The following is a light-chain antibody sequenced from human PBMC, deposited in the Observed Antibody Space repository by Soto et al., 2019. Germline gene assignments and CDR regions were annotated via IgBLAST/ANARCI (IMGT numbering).Light chain of an antibody. Sequence: MAQFSAPPSVSPGDRAPLSCRASQTISSYLAWYQQRPGQAPKLLIHAASTRATGIPARFSGSGSGTEFTLTISSLQPEDFAVYYCQQYDNVPWTFGRGTKVDIK. CDR3: QQYDNVPWT. CDR1: QTISSY. CDR2: AAS. J-gene: IGKJ1*01. V-gene: IGKV3-15*01.